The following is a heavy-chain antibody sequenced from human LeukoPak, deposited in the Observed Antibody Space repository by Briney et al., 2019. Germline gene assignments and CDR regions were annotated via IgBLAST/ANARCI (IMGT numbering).Heavy chain of an antibody. CDR2: IYYSGST. Sequence: ASETLSRTCTVSGGSISSYYWSWIRQPPGKGLEWIGYIYYSGSTNYNPSLKSRVTISVDTSKNQFSLKLSSVTAADTAVYYCARGTKSNYGYWGQGTLVTVSS. D-gene: IGHD4-11*01. CDR1: GGSISSYY. CDR3: ARGTKSNYGY. V-gene: IGHV4-59*01. J-gene: IGHJ4*02.